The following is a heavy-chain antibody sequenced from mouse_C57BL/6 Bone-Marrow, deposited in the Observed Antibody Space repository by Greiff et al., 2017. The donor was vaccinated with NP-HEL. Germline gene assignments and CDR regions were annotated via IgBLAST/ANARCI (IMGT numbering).Heavy chain of an antibody. CDR3: AIFLYWYVAWFAY. D-gene: IGHD1-2*01. Sequence: QVQLKQSGAELMKPGASVKLSCKATGYTFTGYWIEWVKQRPGHGLEWIGEILPGSGSTNYNEQFKGKATFTADTSSNTAYMQLSSLTTEDSAIYYTAIFLYWYVAWFAYWGQGTLVTVSA. J-gene: IGHJ3*01. CDR1: GYTFTGYW. V-gene: IGHV1-9*01. CDR2: ILPGSGST.